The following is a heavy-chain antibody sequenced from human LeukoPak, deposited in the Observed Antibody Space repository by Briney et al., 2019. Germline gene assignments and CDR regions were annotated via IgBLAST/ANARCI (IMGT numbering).Heavy chain of an antibody. Sequence: GGSLRLYCAASGFTFSSNAMRWVRPAPGTGQEWVSAIRGSGGSTYYPDSLKGRFTTSRDNSKNTLYPQMNSLRAEDTAVYYCAKGAPQQLWGQGTLVTVSS. CDR1: GFTFSSNA. J-gene: IGHJ4*02. CDR3: AKGAPQQL. V-gene: IGHV3-23*01. D-gene: IGHD5-18*01. CDR2: IRGSGGST.